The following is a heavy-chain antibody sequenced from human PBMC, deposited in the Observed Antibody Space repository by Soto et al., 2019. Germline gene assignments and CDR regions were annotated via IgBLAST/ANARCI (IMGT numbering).Heavy chain of an antibody. CDR1: GGTFSSYS. CDR2: IIPIFGTA. V-gene: IGHV1-69*06. CDR3: ARSSSPLDAFDI. D-gene: IGHD6-6*01. J-gene: IGHJ3*02. Sequence: SVNVSCKASGGTFSSYSISWVRQAPGQGLEWMGGIIPIFGTANYAQKFQGRVTITADKSTSTAYMELSSLRSEDTAVYYCARSSSPLDAFDIWGQGTMVTVSS.